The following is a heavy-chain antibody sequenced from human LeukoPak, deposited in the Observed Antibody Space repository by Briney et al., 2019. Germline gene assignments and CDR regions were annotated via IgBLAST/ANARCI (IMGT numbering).Heavy chain of an antibody. CDR1: GFTFSTCT. V-gene: IGHV3-21*01. D-gene: IGHD4-17*01. J-gene: IGHJ3*02. CDR2: ITTTSS. CDR3: ARPTTVTTISADAFGI. Sequence: GGSLRLSCAASGFTFSTCTMNWVRQAPGKGLEWVSSITTTSSFYADSVKGRFTISRDNAKNSLYLQMNSLRAEDSSVYYCARPTTVTTISADAFGIWGQGTMVTVSS.